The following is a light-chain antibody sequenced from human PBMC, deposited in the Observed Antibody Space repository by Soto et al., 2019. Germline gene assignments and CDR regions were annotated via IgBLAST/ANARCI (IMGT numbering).Light chain of an antibody. CDR1: RRVGSNY. CDR3: QQYGNSPQT. Sequence: EIVLTQSPGTVSLSPGERVTLSCRASRRVGSNYLAWYQQRPGEAPRLLIYGASTRASGVSDRFSGSGSATDFTLTINRLEPEDLGVYYCQQYGNSPQTFGQGTKLEIK. V-gene: IGKV3-20*01. J-gene: IGKJ2*01. CDR2: GAS.